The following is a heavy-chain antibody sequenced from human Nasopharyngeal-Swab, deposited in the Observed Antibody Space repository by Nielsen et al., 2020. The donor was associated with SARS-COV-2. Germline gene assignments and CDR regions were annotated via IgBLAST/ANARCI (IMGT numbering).Heavy chain of an antibody. Sequence: ASVKVSCKASGYTFTSYYMHWVRQAPGQGLEWMGIINPSGGSTSYAQKFQGRVTMTRDTSTSTVYMELSSLRSEDTAVYYCARDRVNTVTTVEPPFWKGYYYYGMDVWGQGTTATVSS. CDR1: GYTFTSYY. J-gene: IGHJ6*02. CDR2: INPSGGST. D-gene: IGHD4-17*01. V-gene: IGHV1-46*01. CDR3: ARDRVNTVTTVEPPFWKGYYYYGMDV.